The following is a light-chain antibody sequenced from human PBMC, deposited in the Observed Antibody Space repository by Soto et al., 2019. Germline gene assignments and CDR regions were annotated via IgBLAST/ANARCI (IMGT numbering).Light chain of an antibody. CDR2: GAS. J-gene: IGKJ1*01. Sequence: EIVLTQSPGTMSLSPGERATLSCRASQSVSSNFLTWYQQKPGQAPRLLISGASNRATGIPDRFSGSGSGTDFTLTISSLEPEDFAVYYCQQYGSSPRTFGQGTKVEIK. V-gene: IGKV3-20*01. CDR3: QQYGSSPRT. CDR1: QSVSSNF.